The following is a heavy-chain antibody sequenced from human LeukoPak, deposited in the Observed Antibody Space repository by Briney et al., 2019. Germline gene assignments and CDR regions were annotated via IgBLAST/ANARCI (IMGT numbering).Heavy chain of an antibody. D-gene: IGHD3-22*01. Sequence: SETLSLTCTVFGGSISSSSYYWGWIRQPPGKGLEWIGSIYYSGSTYYNPSLKSRVTISVDTSKNQFSLKLSSVTAADTAVYYCASRYYYDSSGYFFDYWGQGTLVTVSS. CDR3: ASRYYYDSSGYFFDY. J-gene: IGHJ4*02. CDR1: GGSISSSSYY. V-gene: IGHV4-39*01. CDR2: IYYSGST.